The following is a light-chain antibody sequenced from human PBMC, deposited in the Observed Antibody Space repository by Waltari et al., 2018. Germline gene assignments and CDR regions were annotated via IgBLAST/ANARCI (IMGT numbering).Light chain of an antibody. J-gene: IGLJ3*02. CDR1: PGPVTSDYY. Sequence: QTVVPPEHSLAFSPVGTVTLTCASSPGPVTSDYYPKWFQQKPGQAPRALIHSTSVRYAWTPTRFSGSSIRDKAALTLSGVQPEDEADYYCLLYYGGPWVFGGGTKVTVL. V-gene: IGLV7-43*01. CDR3: LLYYGGPWV. CDR2: STS.